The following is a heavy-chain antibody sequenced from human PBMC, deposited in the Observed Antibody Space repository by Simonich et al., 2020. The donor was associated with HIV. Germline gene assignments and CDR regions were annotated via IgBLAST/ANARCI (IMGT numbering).Heavy chain of an antibody. V-gene: IGHV3-9*01. CDR3: AKDKGAYYGSGSPVY. J-gene: IGHJ4*02. Sequence: EVQLVESGGGLVQPGRSLRLSCAASGFTFDDYAMHWVRQDPGKGLGWVSGFSWNIGSIGDADSVKGRFTISRDNAKNSLYLQMNSLRAEDTALYYCAKDKGAYYGSGSPVYWGQGTLVTVSS. D-gene: IGHD3-10*01. CDR2: FSWNIGSI. CDR1: GFTFDDYA.